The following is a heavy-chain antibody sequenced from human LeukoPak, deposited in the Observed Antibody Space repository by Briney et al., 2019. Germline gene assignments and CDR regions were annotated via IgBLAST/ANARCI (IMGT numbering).Heavy chain of an antibody. CDR2: MNPNSGNT. D-gene: IGHD5-18*01. Sequence: ASVKVSCKASGYTFTSYDINWVRQATGQGLEWMGWMNPNSGNTGYAQKFQGRVTMTRNTSISTVYMELSSLRSEDTAVYYCARDRNGYSYGNLDYWGQGTLVTVSS. V-gene: IGHV1-8*01. CDR1: GYTFTSYD. CDR3: ARDRNGYSYGNLDY. J-gene: IGHJ4*02.